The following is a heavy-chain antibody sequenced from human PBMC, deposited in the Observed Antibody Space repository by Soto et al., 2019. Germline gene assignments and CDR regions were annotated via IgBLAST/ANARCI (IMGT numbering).Heavy chain of an antibody. CDR1: GFSFSIYS. D-gene: IGHD3-3*01. V-gene: IGHV3-21*01. Sequence: GSLRLSCAASGFSFSIYSMNWVRQAPGKGLEWVSAISGTSTYIYYADTVKGRFTISRDNSKNTLYLQMNSLRAEDTAVYYCARGYDFWSGYYYPYGMDVWGQATTVTVSS. CDR2: ISGTSTYI. J-gene: IGHJ6*02. CDR3: ARGYDFWSGYYYPYGMDV.